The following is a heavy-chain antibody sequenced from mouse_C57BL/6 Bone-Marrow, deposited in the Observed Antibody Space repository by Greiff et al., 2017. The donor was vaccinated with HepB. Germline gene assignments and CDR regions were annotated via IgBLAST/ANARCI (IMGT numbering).Heavy chain of an antibody. D-gene: IGHD1-1*01. CDR3: TRSEDYGSLWFAY. Sequence: LQQSGAELVRPGASVTLSCKASGYTFTDYEMHWVKQTPVHGLEWIGAIDPETGGTAYNQKFKGKAILTADKSSSTAYMELRSLTSEDSAVYYCTRSEDYGSLWFAYWGQGTLVTVSA. CDR1: GYTFTDYE. CDR2: IDPETGGT. J-gene: IGHJ3*01. V-gene: IGHV1-15*01.